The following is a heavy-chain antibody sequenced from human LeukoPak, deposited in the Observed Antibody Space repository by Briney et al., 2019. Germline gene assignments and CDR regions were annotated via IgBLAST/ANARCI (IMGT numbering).Heavy chain of an antibody. J-gene: IGHJ6*03. CDR3: ARTIPESMGDYYYMDV. D-gene: IGHD3-16*01. CDR1: GFTFSSYS. Sequence: PGGSLRLSCAASGFTFSSYSMNWVRQAPGKGLEWVSSISSSSSYIYYADSVKGRFTISRDNAKNSLYLQMNSLRAEDTAVCYCARTIPESMGDYYYMDVWGKGTTVTVSS. CDR2: ISSSSSYI. V-gene: IGHV3-21*01.